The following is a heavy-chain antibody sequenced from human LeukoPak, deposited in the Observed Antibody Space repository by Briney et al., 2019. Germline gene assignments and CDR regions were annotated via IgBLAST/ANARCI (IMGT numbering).Heavy chain of an antibody. CDR1: GYTFTDYY. Sequence: ASVKVSCKASGYTFTDYYVHWVRQAPGQGLEWMGRVHPKSGGTNYAQKFQGRVTMTRDTSISTAYMELSRLRSDDTAMYYCANSNYYGSGISDYWGQRTLVTVSS. D-gene: IGHD3-10*01. CDR3: ANSNYYGSGISDY. CDR2: VHPKSGGT. J-gene: IGHJ4*02. V-gene: IGHV1-2*06.